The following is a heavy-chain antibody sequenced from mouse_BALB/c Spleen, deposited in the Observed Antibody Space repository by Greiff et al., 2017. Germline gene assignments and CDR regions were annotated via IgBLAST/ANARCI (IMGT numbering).Heavy chain of an antibody. J-gene: IGHJ4*01. CDR1: GFTFSSYT. Sequence: GGGLVQPGGSLKLSCAASGFTFSSYTMSWVRQTPEKRLEWVAYISNGGGSTYYPDTVKGRFTISRDNAKNTLYLQMSSLKSEDTAMYYCARHDGYYGSSYYAMDYWGQGTSVTVSS. V-gene: IGHV5-12-2*01. D-gene: IGHD1-1*01. CDR2: ISNGGGST. CDR3: ARHDGYYGSSYYAMDY.